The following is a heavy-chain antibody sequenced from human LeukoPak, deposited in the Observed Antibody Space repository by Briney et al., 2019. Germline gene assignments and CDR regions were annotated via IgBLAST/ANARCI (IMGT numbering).Heavy chain of an antibody. CDR2: ISGSGGST. D-gene: IGHD3-10*01. J-gene: IGHJ4*02. CDR3: ARVIGELFPFDY. CDR1: GFTFSSYA. V-gene: IGHV3-23*01. Sequence: GSLRLSCAASGFTFSSYAMSWVRQAPGKGLEWVSAISGSGGSTYYADSVKGRFTISRDNSKNTLYLQMNSLRAEGTAVYYCARVIGELFPFDYWGQGTLVTVSS.